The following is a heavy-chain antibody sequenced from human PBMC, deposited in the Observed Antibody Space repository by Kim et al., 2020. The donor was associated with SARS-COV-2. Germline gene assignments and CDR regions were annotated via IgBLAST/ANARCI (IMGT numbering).Heavy chain of an antibody. CDR3: AKGTLYGSGAGYYYYYGMDV. J-gene: IGHJ6*02. CDR2: ISGSGGST. V-gene: IGHV3-23*01. D-gene: IGHD3-10*01. Sequence: GGSLRLSCAASGFTFSSYAMSWVRQAPGKGLEWVSAISGSGGSTYYADSVKGRFTISRDNSKNTLYLQMNSLRAEDTAVYYCAKGTLYGSGAGYYYYYGMDVWGQGTTVTVSS. CDR1: GFTFSSYA.